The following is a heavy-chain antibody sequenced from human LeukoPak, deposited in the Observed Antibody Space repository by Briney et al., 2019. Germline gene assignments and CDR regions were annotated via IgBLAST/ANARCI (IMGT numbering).Heavy chain of an antibody. J-gene: IGHJ4*02. Sequence: PGGSLRLSCAASGFTVSSNYMSWVRQAPGKGLEWVSGISPSGDITYYADSVKGRFTISRDNSKNTVYLQVNSLRAEDTAVFYCAKNYGGGGFDFWGQGTLVTVSS. D-gene: IGHD4-23*01. CDR3: AKNYGGGGFDF. CDR2: ISPSGDIT. CDR1: GFTVSSNY. V-gene: IGHV3-23*01.